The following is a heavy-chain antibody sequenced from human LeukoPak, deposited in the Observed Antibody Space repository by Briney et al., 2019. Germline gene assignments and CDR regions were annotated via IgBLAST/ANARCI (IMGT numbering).Heavy chain of an antibody. Sequence: SETLSLTCTVSGGSISSYYWSWIRQPPGKGLEWIGYIYHSGSTYYNPSLKSRVTISVDRSKNQFSLKLSSVTAADTAVYYCARVRGGSVDYWGQGILVTVSS. CDR3: ARVRGGSVDY. D-gene: IGHD3-16*01. J-gene: IGHJ4*02. CDR2: IYHSGST. V-gene: IGHV4-59*12. CDR1: GGSISSYY.